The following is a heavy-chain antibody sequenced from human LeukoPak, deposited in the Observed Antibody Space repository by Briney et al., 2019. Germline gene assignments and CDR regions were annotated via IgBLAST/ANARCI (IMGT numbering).Heavy chain of an antibody. J-gene: IGHJ6*03. CDR3: ARGNFFRSYYYYYYMDV. CDR1: GGSFSGYY. CDR2: INHSGST. Sequence: SETLSLTCAVYGGSFSGYYWSWIRQPPGKGLEWIGEINHSGSTNYNPSLKSRVTISVDTSKNQFSLKLSSVTAADTAVYYCARGNFFRSYYYYYYMDVWGKGTTVTVSS. V-gene: IGHV4-34*01. D-gene: IGHD2/OR15-2a*01.